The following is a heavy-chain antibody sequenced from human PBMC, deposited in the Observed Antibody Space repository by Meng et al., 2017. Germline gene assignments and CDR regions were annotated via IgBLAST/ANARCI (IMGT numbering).Heavy chain of an antibody. CDR1: GVCLASDG. Sequence: GDVLKEHGRARTAAWKTSGVCLASDGSIWVQQAHGQAVEWMGGISAYNGNPKHVQNLQGRVTLTTDTSTSTEYMELRSLRSDDTAVYYCARGGIAVAIAYWGQGALVTVSS. CDR2: ISAYNGNP. J-gene: IGHJ4*02. V-gene: IGHV1-18*01. CDR3: ARGGIAVAIAY. D-gene: IGHD6-19*01.